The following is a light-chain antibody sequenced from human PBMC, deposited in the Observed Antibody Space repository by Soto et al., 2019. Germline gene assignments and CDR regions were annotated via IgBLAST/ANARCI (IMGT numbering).Light chain of an antibody. CDR1: QSVSSY. V-gene: IGKV3-20*01. CDR3: QQYGSSRT. J-gene: IGKJ1*01. Sequence: EFVLTQSPATLPLSPGERATLSCRASQSVSSYLAWYQQKPGQAPRLLIYDASNRATGIPARFSGSGSGTDFTLTSIRLEPEDFAVYYCQQYGSSRTFGQRTK. CDR2: DAS.